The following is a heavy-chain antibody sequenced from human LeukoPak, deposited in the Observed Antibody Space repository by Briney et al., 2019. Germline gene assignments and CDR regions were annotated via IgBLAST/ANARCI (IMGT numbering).Heavy chain of an antibody. V-gene: IGHV3-21*01. Sequence: GGSLRLSCAASGFTFSTYSMNWVRQAPGKGLEWVSPISSSSSDIQYADSVKGRFTISRDNAKKSLDLQMNSLRAEDTAVYYCARDRAVEWLDSDAFDIWGQGTMVTVSS. J-gene: IGHJ3*02. D-gene: IGHD6-19*01. CDR3: ARDRAVEWLDSDAFDI. CDR1: GFTFSTYS. CDR2: ISSSSSDI.